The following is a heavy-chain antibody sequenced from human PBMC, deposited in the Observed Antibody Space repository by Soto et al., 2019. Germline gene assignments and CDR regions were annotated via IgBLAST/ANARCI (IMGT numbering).Heavy chain of an antibody. CDR1: GGSISSYY. CDR3: ARGVNIVVVPAAPDHLAYYYIDV. V-gene: IGHV4-59*01. Sequence: SETLSLTCTVSGGSISSYYWSWIRQPPGKGLEWIGYIYYSGSTNYNPSLKSRVTISVDTSKNQFSLKLSSVTAADTAVYYCARGVNIVVVPAAPDHLAYYYIDVPDTGPTVTVSS. J-gene: IGHJ6*03. D-gene: IGHD2-2*01. CDR2: IYYSGST.